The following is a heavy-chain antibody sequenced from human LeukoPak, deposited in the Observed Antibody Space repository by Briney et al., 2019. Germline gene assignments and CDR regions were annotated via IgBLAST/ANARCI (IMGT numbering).Heavy chain of an antibody. J-gene: IGHJ6*03. CDR1: GFTFSSYW. Sequence: PGGSLRLSCAASGFTFSSYWMHWVRQAPGKGLVWVSRINSDGSSTSYADSVKGRFTISRDNAKDTLYLQMNSLRAEDTAVYYCARGQFGYYYMDVWGKGTTVTVSS. CDR2: INSDGSST. V-gene: IGHV3-74*01. D-gene: IGHD3-16*01. CDR3: ARGQFGYYYMDV.